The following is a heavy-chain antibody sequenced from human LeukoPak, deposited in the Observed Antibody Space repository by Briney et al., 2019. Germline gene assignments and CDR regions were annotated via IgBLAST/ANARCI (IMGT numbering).Heavy chain of an antibody. CDR3: ARGIGVVNLFDY. CDR2: IYHSGST. J-gene: IGHJ4*02. Sequence: PSQTLSLTCTVSGGSISSGGYYWSWIRQPPGKGLEWIGYIYHSGSTYYNPSLKSRVTISVDRSKNQFSLKLSSVTAADTAVYYCARGIGVVNLFDYWGQGTLVTVSS. D-gene: IGHD3-22*01. V-gene: IGHV4-30-2*01. CDR1: GGSISSGGYY.